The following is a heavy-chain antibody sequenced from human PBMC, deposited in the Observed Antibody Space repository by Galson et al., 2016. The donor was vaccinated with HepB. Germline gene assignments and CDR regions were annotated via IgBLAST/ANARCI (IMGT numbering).Heavy chain of an antibody. CDR1: GGPISSSAYF. D-gene: IGHD6-13*01. Sequence: TLSLTCTVSGGPISSSAYFWSWIRQHPGKGLEWVGYIYYSGSTYSNPSLKSRLTISVDTSENQFSLRSSSVTAADTAVYYCARASSTWGWFDPWGQGTLVTVSS. CDR3: ARASSTWGWFDP. J-gene: IGHJ5*02. V-gene: IGHV4-31*03. CDR2: IYYSGST.